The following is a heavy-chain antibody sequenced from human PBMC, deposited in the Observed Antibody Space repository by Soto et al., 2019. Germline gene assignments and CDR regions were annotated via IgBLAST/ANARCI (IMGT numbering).Heavy chain of an antibody. D-gene: IGHD6-19*01. CDR2: IYWNDDK. CDR3: VHRPSGWYLFDY. Sequence: QITLKESGPTLVRPTQTLTLTCTFSGFSLSTRGLGVVWIRQPPGKALEWLALIYWNDDKRYSPSLKARLTITKDTSKNQVVLTMTNMDPVDTATYYCVHRPSGWYLFDYWGQGTLVTVSS. CDR1: GFSLSTRGLG. J-gene: IGHJ4*02. V-gene: IGHV2-5*01.